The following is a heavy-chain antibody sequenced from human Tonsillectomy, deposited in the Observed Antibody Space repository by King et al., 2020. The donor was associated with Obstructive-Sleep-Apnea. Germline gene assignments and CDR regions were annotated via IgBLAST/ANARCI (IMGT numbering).Heavy chain of an antibody. CDR2: IRGSGGST. CDR3: AKDREGVVVAATADFDY. V-gene: IGHV3-23*04. J-gene: IGHJ4*02. D-gene: IGHD2-15*01. Sequence: VQLVESGGGLVQSGVSLRLSCAASGFTFSSYAMSWVRQAPGKGLEWVSAIRGSGGSTFYSDPEKGRFTISRDNSKNTLYLQMNSLRAEDTAVYYCAKDREGVVVAATADFDYWGQGTLVTVSS. CDR1: GFTFSSYA.